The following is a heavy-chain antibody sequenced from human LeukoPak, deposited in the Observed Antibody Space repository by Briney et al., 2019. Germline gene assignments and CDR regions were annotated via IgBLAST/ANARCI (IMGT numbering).Heavy chain of an antibody. CDR1: GITLSNYG. V-gene: IGHV3-23*01. Sequence: GGSLRLSCVVSGITLSNYGISWVRQAPGKGLEWVSGISGSGGGTKYADSVRGRFTISRDNSKNTLYLQMNSLRAEDTAVYFCAKRGIVIRAVIIIGFLKEAHYYDYWGQGTPVTVSS. J-gene: IGHJ4*02. CDR2: ISGSGGGT. D-gene: IGHD3-10*01. CDR3: AKRGIVIRAVIIIGFLKEAHYYDY.